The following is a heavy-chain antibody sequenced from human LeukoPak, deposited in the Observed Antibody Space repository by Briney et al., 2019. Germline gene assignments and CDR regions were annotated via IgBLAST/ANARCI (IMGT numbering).Heavy chain of an antibody. CDR3: ATDLHDILTGYDYYYYYGMDV. CDR1: GYTLTELS. V-gene: IGHV1-24*01. J-gene: IGHJ6*02. CDR2: FDPEDGET. Sequence: ASVKVSCKVSGYTLTELSMHWVRQAPGKGLEWMGGFDPEDGETIYAQKSQGRVTMTEDTSTDTAYMELSSLRSEDTAVYYCATDLHDILTGYDYYYYYGMDVWGQGTTVTVSS. D-gene: IGHD3-9*01.